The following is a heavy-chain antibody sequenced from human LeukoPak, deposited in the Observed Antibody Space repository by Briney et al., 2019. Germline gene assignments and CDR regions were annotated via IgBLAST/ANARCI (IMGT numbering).Heavy chain of an antibody. CDR2: INGNGGST. D-gene: IGHD3-3*01. CDR3: ARLINDFWSGFDM. V-gene: IGHV3-20*04. CDR1: GFTFEDHA. Sequence: GGSLRLSCAASGFTFEDHAMNWVRQVPGKGLEWVSGINGNGGSTGYADSVKGRFTISRDNARNSLYLQMNRLRAEDAAVYYCARLINDFWSGFDMWGQGTMVTVSS. J-gene: IGHJ3*02.